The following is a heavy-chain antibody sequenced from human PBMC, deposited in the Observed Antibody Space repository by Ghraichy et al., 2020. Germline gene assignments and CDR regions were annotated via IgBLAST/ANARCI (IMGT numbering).Heavy chain of an antibody. V-gene: IGHV4-34*01. D-gene: IGHD5-18*01. Sequence: ESLNISCAVYGGSFSGYYWSWIRQPPGKGLEWIGEINHSGSTNYNPSLKSRVTISVDTSKNQFSLKLSSVTAADTAVYYCARGSISTVDTARDWYFDLWGRGTLVTVSS. CDR1: GGSFSGYY. CDR3: ARGSISTVDTARDWYFDL. CDR2: INHSGST. J-gene: IGHJ2*01.